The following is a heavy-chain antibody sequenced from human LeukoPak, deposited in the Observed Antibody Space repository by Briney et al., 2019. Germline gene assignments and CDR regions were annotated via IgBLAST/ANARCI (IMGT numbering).Heavy chain of an antibody. D-gene: IGHD2-15*01. CDR1: GYSFTSYW. Sequence: GESLKISCKGSGYSFTSYWISWVRQMPGKGLEWMGRIDPSDSYTKYNPSFQGHVTISADKSISTAYLQWSSLKASDTAMYYCARLPRHCSGGSCHSINYWGQGTLVTVSS. J-gene: IGHJ4*02. CDR2: IDPSDSYT. V-gene: IGHV5-10-1*01. CDR3: ARLPRHCSGGSCHSINY.